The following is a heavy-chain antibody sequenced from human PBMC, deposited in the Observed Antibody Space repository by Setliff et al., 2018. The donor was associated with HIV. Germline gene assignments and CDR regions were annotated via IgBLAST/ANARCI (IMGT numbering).Heavy chain of an antibody. V-gene: IGHV1-69*13. CDR2: SHPIFGTT. CDR1: GYSFTGHY. CDR3: ARGIPRDTVFGVVGYFDY. J-gene: IGHJ4*02. Sequence: SVKVSCKASGYSFTGHYIHWVRQAPGQGLEWMGGSHPIFGTTNYARDFMGRVSITADESTNTAYMELSSLRSDDSAIYYCARGIPRDTVFGVVGYFDYWGQGTPVTVSS. D-gene: IGHD3-3*01.